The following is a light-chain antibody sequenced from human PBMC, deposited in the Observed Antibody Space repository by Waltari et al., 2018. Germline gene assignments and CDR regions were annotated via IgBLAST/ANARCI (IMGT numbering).Light chain of an antibody. Sequence: QSALTQPASVSGSPGQSVTISCTGTSSDVGAYVLVPWYQQHPDKAPKLMVFEDSKRPSEISNRFSGSKSGNTASLTISGLQAEDEADYYCCSYTNSRTWVFGGGTKLTVL. V-gene: IGLV2-23*01. CDR1: SSDVGAYVL. CDR2: EDS. CDR3: CSYTNSRTWV. J-gene: IGLJ3*02.